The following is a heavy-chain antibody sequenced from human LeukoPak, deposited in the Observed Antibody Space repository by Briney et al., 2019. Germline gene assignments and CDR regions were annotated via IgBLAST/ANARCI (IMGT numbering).Heavy chain of an antibody. J-gene: IGHJ4*02. Sequence: PGGSLTLSCAASGFTFSSYGMSWVRPAPGEGLEWVLAISGSGGSTYHADSVKRRFTISRDNSKNTLYLQMNSLRAEDTAVYYCAKDILRNSGSYLGLVAFDYWGQGTLVTVSS. V-gene: IGHV3-23*01. CDR2: ISGSGGST. D-gene: IGHD1-26*01. CDR1: GFTFSSYG. CDR3: AKDILRNSGSYLGLVAFDY.